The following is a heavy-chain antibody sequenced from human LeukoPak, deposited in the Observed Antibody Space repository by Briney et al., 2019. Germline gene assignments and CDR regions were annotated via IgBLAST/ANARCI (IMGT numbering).Heavy chain of an antibody. CDR3: ARDSASGYSYGCNY. D-gene: IGHD5-18*01. J-gene: IGHJ4*02. V-gene: IGHV3-21*01. CDR1: GFTFSSYS. Sequence: PGGSLRLSCAASGFTFSSYSMNWVRQAPGKGLEWVSSISSTSSYIYYADSVKGRFTISRDNAKNSLYLQMNSLRAEDTAVYYCARDSASGYSYGCNYWGQGTLVTVSS. CDR2: ISSTSSYI.